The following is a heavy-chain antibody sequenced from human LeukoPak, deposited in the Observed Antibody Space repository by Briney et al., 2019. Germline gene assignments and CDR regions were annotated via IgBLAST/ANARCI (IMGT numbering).Heavy chain of an antibody. V-gene: IGHV3-66*01. CDR3: AKARAVAH. Sequence: GGSLRLSCTASGFTFGDYAMSWVRQAPGKGLEWVSLIYSGGSTYYADSVKGRFTISRDNSKNTLYLQMNSLRAEDTAVYYCAKARAVAHWGQGTLVTVSS. CDR2: IYSGGST. D-gene: IGHD6-19*01. CDR1: GFTFGDYA. J-gene: IGHJ4*02.